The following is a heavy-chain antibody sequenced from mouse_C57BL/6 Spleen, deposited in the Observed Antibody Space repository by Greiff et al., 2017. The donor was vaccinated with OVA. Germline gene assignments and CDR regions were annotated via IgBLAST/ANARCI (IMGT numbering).Heavy chain of an antibody. J-gene: IGHJ4*01. CDR1: GYTFTDYE. CDR2: IDPETGGT. D-gene: IGHD2-4*01. Sequence: QVQLKESGAELVRPGASVTLSCKASGYTFTDYEMHWVKQTPVHGLEWIGAIDPETGGTAYNQKFKGKAILTADKSSSTAYMELRSLTSEDSAVDYCTRRDYEDAMDYWGQGTSVTVSS. CDR3: TRRDYEDAMDY. V-gene: IGHV1-15*01.